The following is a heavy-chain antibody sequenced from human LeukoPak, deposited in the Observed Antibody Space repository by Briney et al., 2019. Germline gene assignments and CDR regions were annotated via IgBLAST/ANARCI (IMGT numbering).Heavy chain of an antibody. CDR2: ISAYNGNT. CDR1: GYTFTSYG. V-gene: IGHV1-18*01. D-gene: IGHD3/OR15-3a*01. J-gene: IGHJ6*02. Sequence: ASVKVSCKAPGYTFTSYGISWVRQAPGQGLEWMGWISAYNGNTNYAQKLQGRVTMTTDTSTSTAYMELRSLRSDDTAVYYCARDLWGWLALTDYYYGMDVWGQGTTVTVSS. CDR3: ARDLWGWLALTDYYYGMDV.